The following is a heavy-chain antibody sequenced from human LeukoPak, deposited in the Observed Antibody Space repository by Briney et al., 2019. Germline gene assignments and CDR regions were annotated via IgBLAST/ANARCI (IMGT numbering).Heavy chain of an antibody. J-gene: IGHJ4*02. CDR3: AREPITMVRGVIIAFDY. V-gene: IGHV1-69*13. CDR2: IIPIFGTA. CDR1: GGTFSSYA. D-gene: IGHD3-10*01. Sequence: SVKVSCKASGGTFSSYAISWVRQAPGQGLEWMGGIIPIFGTASYAQKFQGRVTITADESTSTAYMELSSLRSEDTAVYYCAREPITMVRGVIIAFDYWGQGTLVTVSS.